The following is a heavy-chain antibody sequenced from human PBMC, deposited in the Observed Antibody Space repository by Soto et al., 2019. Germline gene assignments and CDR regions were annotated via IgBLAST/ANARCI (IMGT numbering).Heavy chain of an antibody. Sequence: KPSETLSLTCTVSGGSISSSSYYWGWIRQPPGKGLEWIGSLFYRGSTYYNPSLKGRVTISVDTSKRQFSLKLTSVTAADTAVYYCARPLWGGATKDYWGQGTLVTVSS. CDR2: LFYRGST. V-gene: IGHV4-39*01. J-gene: IGHJ4*02. D-gene: IGHD1-26*01. CDR3: ARPLWGGATKDY. CDR1: GGSISSSSYY.